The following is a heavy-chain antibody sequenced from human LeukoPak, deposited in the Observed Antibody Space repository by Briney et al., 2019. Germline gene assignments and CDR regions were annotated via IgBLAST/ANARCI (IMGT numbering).Heavy chain of an antibody. Sequence: PSETLSLTCAVYGGSFSGYYWSWIRQPPGKGLEWIGEINHSGSTNYNPSLKSRVTISVDTSKNQFSLKLSSVTAADTAVYCCARGSYSSSAKFDYWGQGTLVTVSS. J-gene: IGHJ4*02. D-gene: IGHD6-13*01. CDR1: GGSFSGYY. CDR2: INHSGST. CDR3: ARGSYSSSAKFDY. V-gene: IGHV4-34*01.